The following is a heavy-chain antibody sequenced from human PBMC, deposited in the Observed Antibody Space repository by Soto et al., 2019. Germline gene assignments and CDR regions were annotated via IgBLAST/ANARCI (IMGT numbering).Heavy chain of an antibody. CDR3: ARGEDGDYRGYYFDY. D-gene: IGHD4-17*01. V-gene: IGHV4-34*01. J-gene: IGHJ4*02. CDR1: GGSFSGYY. CDR2: INHSGST. Sequence: QVQLQQWGAGLLKPSETLSLTCAVYGGSFSGYYWSWIRQPPGKGLEWIGEINHSGSTNYNPSLKSRVTISVDTSKNQFSLKLSSVTAADTAVYYFARGEDGDYRGYYFDYWCQGTLVTVSS.